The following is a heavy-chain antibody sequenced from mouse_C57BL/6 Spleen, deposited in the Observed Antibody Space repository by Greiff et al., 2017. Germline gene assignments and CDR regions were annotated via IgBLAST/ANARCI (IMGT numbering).Heavy chain of an antibody. CDR3: ALHYGSSYEEPAWFAY. V-gene: IGHV8-12*01. Sequence: QVTLKVSGPGILQSSQTLSLTCSFSGFSLSTSGMGVSWIRQPSGKGLEWLAHIYWDDDKRYNPSLKSRLTISKDTSRNQVFLKITSVDTADTATYYCALHYGSSYEEPAWFAYWGQGTLVTVSA. J-gene: IGHJ3*01. CDR2: IYWDDDK. D-gene: IGHD1-1*01. CDR1: GFSLSTSGMG.